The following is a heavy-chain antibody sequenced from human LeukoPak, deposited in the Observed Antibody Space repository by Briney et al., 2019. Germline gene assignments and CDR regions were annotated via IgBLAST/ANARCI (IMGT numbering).Heavy chain of an antibody. V-gene: IGHV1-8*01. J-gene: IGHJ4*02. CDR1: GYTFTSYD. CDR3: ARVRRPRLQSMGDFDY. Sequence: ASVKVSFKASGYTFTSYDINWVRQATGQGLEWMGWMNPNSGNTGYAQKFQGRVTMTRNTSISTAYMELSSLRSEDTAVYYCARVRRPRLQSMGDFDYWGQGTLVTVSS. D-gene: IGHD4-11*01. CDR2: MNPNSGNT.